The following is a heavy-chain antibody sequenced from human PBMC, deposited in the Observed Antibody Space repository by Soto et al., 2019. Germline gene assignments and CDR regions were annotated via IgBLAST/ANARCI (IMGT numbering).Heavy chain of an antibody. CDR2: IIPIFGTA. Sequence: QVQLVQSGAEVKKPGSSVKVSCKASGDTFSSYAISWVRQAPGQGLEWMGGIIPIFGTANYAQKFQGRVTITADESTSTAAMELSSLRSEDTAVYYCARDGSGYRSRASPMDVWGQWTTVTVSS. J-gene: IGHJ6*02. CDR1: GDTFSSYA. CDR3: ARDGSGYRSRASPMDV. D-gene: IGHD3-22*01. V-gene: IGHV1-69*01.